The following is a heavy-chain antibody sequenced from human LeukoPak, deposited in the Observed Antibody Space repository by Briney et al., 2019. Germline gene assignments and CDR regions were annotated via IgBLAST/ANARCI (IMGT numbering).Heavy chain of an antibody. CDR3: ARDPGRGYTYGYGFDY. CDR1: RFTFSNYG. J-gene: IGHJ4*02. V-gene: IGHV3-33*01. Sequence: AGGSLRLSCAASRFTFSNYGMHWIRQAPGKGLEWVAVIWYDGSNKYYADSVKGRFTISRDNSKNTLYLQINSLRAEDTAVYYCARDPGRGYTYGYGFDYWGQGTLVTVSS. CDR2: IWYDGSNK. D-gene: IGHD5-18*01.